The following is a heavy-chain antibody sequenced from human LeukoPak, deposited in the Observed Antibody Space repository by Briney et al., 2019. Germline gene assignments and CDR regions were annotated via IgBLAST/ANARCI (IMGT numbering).Heavy chain of an antibody. V-gene: IGHV3-21*01. J-gene: IGHJ4*02. CDR3: ASLSVGIPAY. CDR1: GFTFSSYS. D-gene: IGHD1-26*01. CDR2: ISSSSSYI. Sequence: GGSLRLSCAASGFTFSSYSMNRVRQAPGKGLEWVSSISSSSSYIYYADSVKGRFTISRDNAKNSLYLQMNSLRAEDTAVYYCASLSVGIPAYWGQGTLVTVSS.